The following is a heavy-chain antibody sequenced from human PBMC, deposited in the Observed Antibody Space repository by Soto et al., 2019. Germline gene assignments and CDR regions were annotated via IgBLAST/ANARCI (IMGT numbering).Heavy chain of an antibody. CDR1: GGTFSSYT. CDR2: IIPILGIA. Sequence: GASVSVSCKASGGTFSSYTISWVRQAPGQGLEWMGRIIPILGIANYAQKFQGRVTITADKSTSTAYMELSSLRSEDTAVYYCARGREDTAMVIRFDPWGQGTLVTVSS. V-gene: IGHV1-69*02. D-gene: IGHD5-18*01. CDR3: ARGREDTAMVIRFDP. J-gene: IGHJ5*02.